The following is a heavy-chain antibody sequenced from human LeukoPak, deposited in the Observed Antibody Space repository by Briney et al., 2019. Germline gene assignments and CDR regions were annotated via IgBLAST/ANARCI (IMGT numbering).Heavy chain of an antibody. J-gene: IGHJ4*02. CDR2: IYYSGTT. CDR1: GGSISRYY. D-gene: IGHD3-16*02. CDR3: ARQGVDDYVWGSYRPDY. Sequence: SETLSLTCTGSGGSISRYYWSWVRQPPGKGLEGVGDIYYSGTTNYNPSLKSRVTISVDTSKNQFSLKLSSVTAADTAVYYCARQGVDDYVWGSYRPDYWGQGTLVTVSS. V-gene: IGHV4-59*08.